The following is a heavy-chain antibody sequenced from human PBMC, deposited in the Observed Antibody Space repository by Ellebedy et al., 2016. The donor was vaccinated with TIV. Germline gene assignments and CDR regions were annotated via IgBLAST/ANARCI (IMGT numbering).Heavy chain of an antibody. J-gene: IGHJ4*01. CDR1: GFTFNNDA. CDR3: VRDSLGLDY. V-gene: IGHV3-23*01. D-gene: IGHD3/OR15-3a*01. CDR2: ISGSSGST. Sequence: GESLKISXAASGFTFNNDAMGWVRQAPGEGLEWVSTISGSSGSTYYTDSVKGRFTISRDNSKNTLYLQMNSLGAEDTAMYYCVRDSLGLDYWGQGTQVTVSS.